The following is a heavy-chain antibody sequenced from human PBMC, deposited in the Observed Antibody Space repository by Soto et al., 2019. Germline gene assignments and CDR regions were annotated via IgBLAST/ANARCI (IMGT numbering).Heavy chain of an antibody. V-gene: IGHV1-18*01. CDR2: ISAYNGNT. CDR3: ARVRSSSWNENYYGMDV. Sequence: GASVKVSCKASGYTFTSYGISWVRQAPGQGLEWMGWISAYNGNTNYAQKLQGRVTMTTDTSTSTAYMELRSLRSDDTAVYYCARVRSSSWNENYYGMDVWGQGTTVTVSS. J-gene: IGHJ6*02. D-gene: IGHD6-13*01. CDR1: GYTFTSYG.